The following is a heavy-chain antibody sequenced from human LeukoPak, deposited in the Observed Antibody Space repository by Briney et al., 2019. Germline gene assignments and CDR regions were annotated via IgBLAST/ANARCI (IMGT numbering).Heavy chain of an antibody. CDR2: INHSGST. J-gene: IGHJ4*02. Sequence: SETLSLTCAVYGGSFSGYYWSWIRQPPGKGLEWIGEINHSGSTNYNPSLKSRVTISVDTSKNQFSLKLSSVTAADTAVYYCARAYSSSWYVGYWGQATLVTVCS. D-gene: IGHD6-13*01. V-gene: IGHV4-34*01. CDR3: ARAYSSSWYVGY. CDR1: GGSFSGYY.